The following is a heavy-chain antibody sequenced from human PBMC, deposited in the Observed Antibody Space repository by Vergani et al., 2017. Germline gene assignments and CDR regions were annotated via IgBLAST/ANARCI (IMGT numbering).Heavy chain of an antibody. J-gene: IGHJ4*02. CDR1: GGSFSGYY. CDR3: ARGPDDYSNYADN. D-gene: IGHD4-11*01. CDR2: INHSGST. Sequence: QVRLQESGPGLAKPSQTLSLTCAVYGGSFSGYYWSWIRQPPGKGLEWIGEINHSGSTNYNPSLKSRVTISVDTSKNQFSLKLSSVTAADTAVYYCARGPDDYSNYADNWGQGTLVTVSS. V-gene: IGHV4-34*09.